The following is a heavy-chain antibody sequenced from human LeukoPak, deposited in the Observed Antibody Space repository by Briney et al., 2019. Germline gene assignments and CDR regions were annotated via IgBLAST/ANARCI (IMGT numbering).Heavy chain of an antibody. CDR1: GGSISRGDYY. CDR3: AREDSDDFWSGYWGLDAFDI. Sequence: SQTLSLTCTVSGGSISRGDYYWSWIRQPPGKGLEWIGYIYYSGSTYYNPSLKSRVTISVDTSKNQFSLKLSSVTAADTAVYYCAREDSDDFWSGYWGLDAFDIWGQGTMVTVSS. J-gene: IGHJ3*02. CDR2: IYYSGST. V-gene: IGHV4-30-4*01. D-gene: IGHD3-3*01.